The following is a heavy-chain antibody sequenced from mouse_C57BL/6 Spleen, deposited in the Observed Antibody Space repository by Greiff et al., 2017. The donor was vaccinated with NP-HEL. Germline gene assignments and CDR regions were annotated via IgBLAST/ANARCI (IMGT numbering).Heavy chain of an antibody. CDR2: IDPETGCT. J-gene: IGHJ3*01. V-gene: IGHV1-15*01. Sequence: QVQLQQSGAELVRPGASVTLSCKASGYTFTDYEMHWVKQTPVHGLEWIGAIDPETGCTAYNQKFKGKAILTADKSSSTAYMELRSLTSEDSAVYYCTRNYGYDSWGQGTLVTVSA. CDR1: GYTFTDYE. D-gene: IGHD2-2*01. CDR3: TRNYGYDS.